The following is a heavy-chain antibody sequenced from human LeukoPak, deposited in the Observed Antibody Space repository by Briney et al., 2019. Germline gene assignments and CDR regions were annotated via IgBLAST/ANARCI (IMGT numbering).Heavy chain of an antibody. Sequence: PGGSLRLSCAASGFTFSSYGMHWVRQAPGKGLEWVSYISSSSSTIYYADSVKGRFTISRDNAKNSLYLQMNSLRAEDTAVYYCATQWLYDAFDIWGQGTMVTVSS. V-gene: IGHV3-48*04. CDR3: ATQWLYDAFDI. D-gene: IGHD3-22*01. CDR2: ISSSSSTI. J-gene: IGHJ3*02. CDR1: GFTFSSYG.